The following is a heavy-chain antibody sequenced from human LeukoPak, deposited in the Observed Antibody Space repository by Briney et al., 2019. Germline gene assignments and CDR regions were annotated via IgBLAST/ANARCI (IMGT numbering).Heavy chain of an antibody. D-gene: IGHD3-16*02. V-gene: IGHV4-34*01. J-gene: IGHJ4*02. CDR2: INHSGST. Sequence: PSEPLSLPCAVYGGSFSGYYWSWIRQPPGKGLEWIGEINHSGSTNYNPSHKSRVTISVDTSKNQFSLKLSSVTAADTAVYYCARSAPYDYVWGSYRHYFDYWGQGTLVTVSS. CDR3: ARSAPYDYVWGSYRHYFDY. CDR1: GGSFSGYY.